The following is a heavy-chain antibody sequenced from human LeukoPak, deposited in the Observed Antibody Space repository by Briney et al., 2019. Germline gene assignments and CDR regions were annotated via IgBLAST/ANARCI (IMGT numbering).Heavy chain of an antibody. V-gene: IGHV3-73*01. Sequence: SGGSLRLSCAASGFTFSGSAMHWVRQASGKGLEWVGRIRSKANSYATAYAASVKGRFTISRDDSKNTAYLQMNSLKTEDTAVYYCTSASGSYYNRRYSDYYYGMDVWGQGTTVTVSS. D-gene: IGHD3-10*01. CDR1: GFTFSGSA. J-gene: IGHJ6*02. CDR3: TSASGSYYNRRYSDYYYGMDV. CDR2: IRSKANSYAT.